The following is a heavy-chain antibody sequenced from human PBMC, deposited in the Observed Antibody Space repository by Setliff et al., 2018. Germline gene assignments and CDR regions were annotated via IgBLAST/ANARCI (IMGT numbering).Heavy chain of an antibody. V-gene: IGHV4-59*11. D-gene: IGHD2-15*01. CDR1: DGSSSSHY. CDR3: ARENGYCSGGACYFMFDY. Sequence: PSETLSLTCTVSDGSSSSHYWSWIRQPPGKGLEWIGYIHFSGTTNYNPSLKSRVTLSLDTSKNQFSLEPSSVTAADTAMYYCARENGYCSGGACYFMFDYWGQGTLVTVSS. J-gene: IGHJ4*02. CDR2: IHFSGTT.